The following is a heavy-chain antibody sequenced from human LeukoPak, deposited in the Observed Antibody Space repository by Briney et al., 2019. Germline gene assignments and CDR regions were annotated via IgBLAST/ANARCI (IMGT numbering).Heavy chain of an antibody. D-gene: IGHD1-1*01. CDR3: ARGPPTAQYFQH. J-gene: IGHJ1*01. Sequence: ASVKVSCKASGYTFTTYDINWVRQATGQGLEWMGWINPNSGNTGYAQKFQGRVTITRNTSISTVYMELSSLRSEDTAVYFCARGPPTAQYFQHWGQGTLVTVSS. V-gene: IGHV1-8*03. CDR2: INPNSGNT. CDR1: GYTFTTYD.